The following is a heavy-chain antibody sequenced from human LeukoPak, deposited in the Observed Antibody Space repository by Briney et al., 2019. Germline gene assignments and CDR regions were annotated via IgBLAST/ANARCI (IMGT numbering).Heavy chain of an antibody. V-gene: IGHV3-33*06. D-gene: IGHD5-18*01. J-gene: IGHJ3*01. CDR3: AKNRGYSYGYAFDV. CDR2: IWYDGSNK. CDR1: GFTFSSYG. Sequence: GGSLRLSCAASGFTFSSYGMHWVRQAPGKGLEWVAVIWYDGSNKYYADSVKGRFTISRDNSKNTLYQQMNSLRAEDTAVYYCAKNRGYSYGYAFDVWGQGTMVTVSS.